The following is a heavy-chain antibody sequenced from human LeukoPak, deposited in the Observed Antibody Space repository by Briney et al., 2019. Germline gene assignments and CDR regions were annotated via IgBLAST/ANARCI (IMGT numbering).Heavy chain of an antibody. Sequence: GGSLRLSCAASGFTFSDYYMSWIRQAPGKGLEWVSYISKSGTSTKYAASVKGRFSISRDNAKQSLYLQMNSLTAEDTAVYYCARVRSSGSPLDYWGQGTLVTVSS. V-gene: IGHV3-11*05. D-gene: IGHD3-10*01. CDR3: ARVRSSGSPLDY. CDR2: ISKSGTST. J-gene: IGHJ4*02. CDR1: GFTFSDYY.